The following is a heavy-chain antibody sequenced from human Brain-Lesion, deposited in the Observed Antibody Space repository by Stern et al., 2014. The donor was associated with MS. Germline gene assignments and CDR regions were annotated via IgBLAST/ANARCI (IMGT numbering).Heavy chain of an antibody. CDR1: GGSINTNNYY. CDR3: ARTGDDFGDYSLSY. Sequence: QLVESGPGLVKPSETLSLTCTVSGGSINTNNYYWGWIRQPPGKGLEWIGNIYSSGSTFYSPSLKSRVPMSVDTSKTQFFLKRSSVTAADTAVYYCARTGDDFGDYSLSYWGQGTLVTVSS. V-gene: IGHV4-39*01. D-gene: IGHD4-17*01. J-gene: IGHJ4*02. CDR2: IYSSGST.